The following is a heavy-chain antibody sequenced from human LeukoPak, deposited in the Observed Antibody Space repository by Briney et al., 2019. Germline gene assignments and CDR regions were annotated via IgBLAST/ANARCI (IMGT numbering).Heavy chain of an antibody. CDR1: GFTFSSYS. CDR2: ISSSSRYI. Sequence: GGSLRLSCAASGFTFSSYSMNWVRQAPGKGLEWVSSISSSSRYIYYADSVKGRFTISRDNAKNSLYLQMNSLRAEDTAVYDCAMILGGYAPGDYWGQGTLVTVSS. J-gene: IGHJ4*02. D-gene: IGHD5-12*01. CDR3: AMILGGYAPGDY. V-gene: IGHV3-21*01.